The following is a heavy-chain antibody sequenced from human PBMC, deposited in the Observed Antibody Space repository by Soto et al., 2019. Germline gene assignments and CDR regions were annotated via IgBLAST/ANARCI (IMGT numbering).Heavy chain of an antibody. J-gene: IGHJ4*02. CDR1: GVTVSSNY. CDR2: IYSGGST. D-gene: IGHD5-18*01. CDR3: ARHGYNQGGGYADY. V-gene: IGHV3-66*04. Sequence: EVQLVESGGGLVQPGGSLRLSCAASGVTVSSNYMSWVRQAPGKGLVWVSVIYSGGSTYYADSVKGRFTISRDNTKITLYLHAHSLRAQDTAVYYCARHGYNQGGGYADYWGQGTLVTVSS.